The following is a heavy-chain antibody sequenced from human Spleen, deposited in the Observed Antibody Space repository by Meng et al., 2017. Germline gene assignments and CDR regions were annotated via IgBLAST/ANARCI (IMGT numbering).Heavy chain of an antibody. Sequence: ASVKVSCKPSGYNFPDYYTHWVRRAPGQGLDWMGRINPKSGDTHYAQKFQARVTMTGDTSISTAYMELSGLRSDDTAMYYCARDEDISAAGKLFGDYWGQGTLVTVSS. CDR1: GYNFPDYY. V-gene: IGHV1-2*06. CDR3: ARDEDISAAGKLFGDY. D-gene: IGHD6-25*01. J-gene: IGHJ4*02. CDR2: INPKSGDT.